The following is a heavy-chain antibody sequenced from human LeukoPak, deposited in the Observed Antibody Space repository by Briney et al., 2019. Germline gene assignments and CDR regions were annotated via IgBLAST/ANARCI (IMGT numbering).Heavy chain of an antibody. CDR1: EFTFSLYS. V-gene: IGHV3-48*01. D-gene: IGHD1-26*01. J-gene: IGHJ4*02. CDR2: ITSGSSTI. Sequence: GGSLRLSCAASEFTFSLYSMNWVRQAPGKGLEWVSYITSGSSTIYYADSVKGRFTISRDNAKNSLFLQMNSLRAEDTAVYYCARDGVGATTYFGYFDHWGQGNLVTVSS. CDR3: ARDGVGATTYFGYFDH.